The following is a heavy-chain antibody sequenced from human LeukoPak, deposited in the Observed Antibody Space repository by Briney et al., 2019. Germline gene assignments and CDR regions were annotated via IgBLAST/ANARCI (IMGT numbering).Heavy chain of an antibody. CDR1: GFTFSSYD. CDR3: ARVVYSSGWSYFDY. J-gene: IGHJ4*02. V-gene: IGHV3-48*03. D-gene: IGHD6-19*01. CDR2: ISRGGSTI. Sequence: PGGSLRLSCAASGFTFSSYDMNWVRQAPGKGLEWVSYISRGGSTIYCADSVKGRFTISRDNAKNSLYLLMNSLRAEDTAVYFCARVVYSSGWSYFDYWGQGTLVTVSS.